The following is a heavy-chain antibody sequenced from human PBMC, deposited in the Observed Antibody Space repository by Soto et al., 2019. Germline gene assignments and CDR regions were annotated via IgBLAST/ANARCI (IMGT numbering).Heavy chain of an antibody. J-gene: IGHJ5*02. Sequence: EVQLVESGGGLVQPGGSLRLSCAASGFTFSRHDMHWVRQVTGKGLEWVSGIDSAGDAKYSVSVKGRFTISRENAKDSVHRQMNSLTAGDTAVYYCARGGIRGVSWNWFETWGQGTLVTVSS. D-gene: IGHD3-10*01. CDR2: IDSAGDA. V-gene: IGHV3-13*01. CDR3: ARGGIRGVSWNWFET. CDR1: GFTFSRHD.